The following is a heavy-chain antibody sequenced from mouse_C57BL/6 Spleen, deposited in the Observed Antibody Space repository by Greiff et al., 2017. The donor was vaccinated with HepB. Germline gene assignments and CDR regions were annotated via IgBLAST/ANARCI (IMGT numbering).Heavy chain of an antibody. V-gene: IGHV1-53*01. CDR2: INPSNGGT. CDR3: ARGDYGSSYAY. Sequence: QVHVKQSGTELVKPGASVKLSCKASGYTFTSYWMHWVKQRPGQGLEWIGNINPSNGGTNYNEKFKSKATLTVDKSSSTAYMQLSSLTSEDSAVYYCARGDYGSSYAYWGQGTLVTVSA. D-gene: IGHD1-1*01. J-gene: IGHJ3*01. CDR1: GYTFTSYW.